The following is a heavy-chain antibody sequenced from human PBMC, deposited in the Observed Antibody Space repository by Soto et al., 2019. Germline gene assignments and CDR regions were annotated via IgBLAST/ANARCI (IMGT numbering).Heavy chain of an antibody. CDR1: GFTFIGSA. D-gene: IGHD3-10*01. V-gene: IGHV3-73*02. CDR2: IRSKANSYAT. Sequence: EVQLVESGGGLVQPGGSLKLSCAASGFTFIGSAMHWVRRASGKGLEWVGRIRSKANSYATAYAASVKGRFTISRDDSKNTAYLQMNSLKTEDTAVYYCTMGLLWFGAYWGQGTLVTVSS. J-gene: IGHJ4*02. CDR3: TMGLLWFGAY.